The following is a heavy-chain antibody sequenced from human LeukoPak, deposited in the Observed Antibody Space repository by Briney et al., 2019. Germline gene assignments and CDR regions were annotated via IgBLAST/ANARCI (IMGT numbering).Heavy chain of an antibody. D-gene: IGHD3-16*01. CDR2: IDPNSGDT. CDR3: ARGDIGSVYY. V-gene: IGHV1-2*02. CDR1: GYTFTGYY. Sequence: ASVKVSCKASGYTFTGYYMHWVRQAPGQGLEWMGWIDPNSGDTNYAQKFQGRVTMTRDTSISTAYVELSRLRSDDTAVYYCARGDIGSVYYWGQGTLVTVSS. J-gene: IGHJ4*02.